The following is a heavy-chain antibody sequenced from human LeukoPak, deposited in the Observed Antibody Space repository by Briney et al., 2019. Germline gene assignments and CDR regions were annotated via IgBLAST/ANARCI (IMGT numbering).Heavy chain of an antibody. D-gene: IGHD2-21*02. CDR3: ARMTYCGGDCYYHFDY. J-gene: IGHJ4*02. CDR1: GYTFTGHY. CDR2: INPNSGGT. V-gene: IGHV1-2*02. Sequence: GASVKVSCKASGYTFTGHYMHWVRQAPGQGLEWMGWINPNSGGTNYAQKFQGRVTMTRDTSISTAYMELSRLRSDDTAVYYCARMTYCGGDCYYHFDYWGQGTLVTVSS.